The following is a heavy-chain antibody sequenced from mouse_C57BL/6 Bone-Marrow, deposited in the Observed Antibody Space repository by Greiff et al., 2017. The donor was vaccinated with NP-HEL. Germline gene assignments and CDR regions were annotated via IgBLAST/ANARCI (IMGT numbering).Heavy chain of an antibody. CDR3: ARRGTVGGAMDY. V-gene: IGHV1-81*01. Sequence: VNVVESGAELARPGASVKLSCKASGYTFTSYGISWVKQRTGQGLEWIGEIYPRSGNTYYNEKFKGKATLTADKSSSTAYMELRSLTSEDSAVYFCARRGTVGGAMDYWGQGTSVTVSS. CDR1: GYTFTSYG. CDR2: IYPRSGNT. D-gene: IGHD1-1*01. J-gene: IGHJ4*01.